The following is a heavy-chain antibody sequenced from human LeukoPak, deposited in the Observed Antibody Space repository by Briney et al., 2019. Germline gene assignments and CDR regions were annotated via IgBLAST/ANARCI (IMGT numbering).Heavy chain of an antibody. D-gene: IGHD3-22*01. J-gene: IGHJ5*02. Sequence: SETLSLTCTVSGGSISSYYWSWIRQPPGKGLEWIGYIYYSGSTNYNPSLKSRVTMSVDTSKNQFSLKLSSVTAADTAVYYCARGYYDTSGYSNPFDPWGQGTLVTVSS. V-gene: IGHV4-59*12. CDR2: IYYSGST. CDR3: ARGYYDTSGYSNPFDP. CDR1: GGSISSYY.